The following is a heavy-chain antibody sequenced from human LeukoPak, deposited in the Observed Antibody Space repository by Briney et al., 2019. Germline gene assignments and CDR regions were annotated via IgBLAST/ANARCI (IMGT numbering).Heavy chain of an antibody. Sequence: WGSLRLSCVASGFSLSGYWMYWVRQAPGKGLMYISRNNGDGSTTNYADVVKGRFTMSRDNVKNTLYLQMNSLRDEDTAVYYCARDPRNVGLAPWGQGTLVTVSS. CDR2: NNGDGSTT. J-gene: IGHJ5*02. CDR1: GFSLSGYW. CDR3: ARDPRNVGLAP. D-gene: IGHD2-15*01. V-gene: IGHV3-74*01.